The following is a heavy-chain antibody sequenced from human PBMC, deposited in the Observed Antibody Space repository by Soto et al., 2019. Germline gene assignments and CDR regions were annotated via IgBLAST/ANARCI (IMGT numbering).Heavy chain of an antibody. Sequence: GGSLRLACAASGFTFNTYGMHWVRRAPGKGLECGAFISYDGSNEYYADSVKGRFTISRDNSKNTVFLQMNSLRGEDTAVYYCAKSLAVAAGWFDPWGQGALVTVSS. CDR2: ISYDGSNE. D-gene: IGHD6-19*01. CDR1: GFTFNTYG. V-gene: IGHV3-30*18. CDR3: AKSLAVAAGWFDP. J-gene: IGHJ5*02.